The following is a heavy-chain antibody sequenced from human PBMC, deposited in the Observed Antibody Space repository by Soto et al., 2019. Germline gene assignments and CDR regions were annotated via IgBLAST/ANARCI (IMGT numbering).Heavy chain of an antibody. V-gene: IGHV1-46*01. CDR1: GYTFTSYY. J-gene: IGHJ4*02. CDR2: INPSGGST. Sequence: QVQLVQSGAEVKKPGASVKVSCKASGYTFTSYYMHWVRQAPGQGLEWMGIINPSGGSTSYAQKFQGRVTRTRDTSTSTVYRELSSLRSEDTAVYYCARDDGSSDYDFWSGYYNAYWGQGTLVTVSS. D-gene: IGHD3-3*01. CDR3: ARDDGSSDYDFWSGYYNAY.